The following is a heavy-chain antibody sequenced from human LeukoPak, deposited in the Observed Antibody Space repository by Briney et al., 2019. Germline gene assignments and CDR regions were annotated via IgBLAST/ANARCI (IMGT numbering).Heavy chain of an antibody. CDR2: IIPMYGTA. CDR1: GGTFSSYA. CDR3: ARDPLYGDYFY. D-gene: IGHD4-17*01. V-gene: IGHV1-69*05. Sequence: GSSVKVSCKASGGTFSSYAISWVRQAPGQGLEWMGRIIPMYGTANYAQKFLGRVTITTDESTSTAYMELSSLMSEDTAVYYCARDPLYGDYFYWGQGTLVILSS. J-gene: IGHJ4*02.